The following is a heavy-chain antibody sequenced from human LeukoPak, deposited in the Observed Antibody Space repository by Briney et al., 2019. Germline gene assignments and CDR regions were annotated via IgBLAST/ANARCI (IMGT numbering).Heavy chain of an antibody. CDR1: GFTFSGYA. CDR2: ISGSGGST. D-gene: IGHD3-22*01. J-gene: IGHJ4*02. V-gene: IGHV3-23*01. Sequence: GGSLRLSCAASGFTFSGYAMSWVRQAPGKGLEWVSAISGSGGSTYYADSVKGRFTISRDNSKNTLYLQMNSLRAEDTAVYYCAKDSSGYYSFDYWGQGTLVTVSS. CDR3: AKDSSGYYSFDY.